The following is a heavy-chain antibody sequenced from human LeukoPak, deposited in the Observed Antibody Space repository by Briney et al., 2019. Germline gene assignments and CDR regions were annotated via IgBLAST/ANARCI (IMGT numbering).Heavy chain of an antibody. V-gene: IGHV1-8*01. CDR1: GYTFTNYD. CDR3: AVHLPGDYLDR. CDR2: MNPDSGNT. Sequence: ASVKVACKASGYTFTNYDINWVRQATGQGLEWMGWMNPDSGNTGFAQKFQGRVTMTRNTSITTAYMELSSLRSEDTAVYYCAVHLPGDYLDRWGQGTLVTVSS. J-gene: IGHJ4*02.